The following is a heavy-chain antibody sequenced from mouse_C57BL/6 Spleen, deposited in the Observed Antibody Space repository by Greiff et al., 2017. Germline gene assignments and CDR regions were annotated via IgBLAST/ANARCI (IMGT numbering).Heavy chain of an antibody. J-gene: IGHJ4*01. D-gene: IGHD2-12*01. Sequence: EVQLVESGPGLVKPSQSLSLTCSVTGYSITSGYFWNWIRQFPGNKLECMGFISYDGSNNYNPSLKNRTSFTRDTSKNQFYLKLNSVTTEDTATYYCARESSYGYAMDYWGQGTSVTVSS. CDR1: GYSITSGYF. CDR3: ARESSYGYAMDY. CDR2: ISYDGSN. V-gene: IGHV3-6*01.